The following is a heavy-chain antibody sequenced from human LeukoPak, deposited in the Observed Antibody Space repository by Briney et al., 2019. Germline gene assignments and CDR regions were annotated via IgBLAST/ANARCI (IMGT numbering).Heavy chain of an antibody. Sequence: PGGSLRLSCAASGFTFSSYSMNWVRQAPGKGLEWVSQISSSTGIVYYADSVKGRFTISRDNAKNSLYLQMNSLRAEDTAVYYCAKDQGSGWYEGIDYWGQGTLVTVSS. CDR1: GFTFSSYS. V-gene: IGHV3-48*01. CDR2: ISSSTGIV. J-gene: IGHJ4*02. CDR3: AKDQGSGWYEGIDY. D-gene: IGHD6-19*01.